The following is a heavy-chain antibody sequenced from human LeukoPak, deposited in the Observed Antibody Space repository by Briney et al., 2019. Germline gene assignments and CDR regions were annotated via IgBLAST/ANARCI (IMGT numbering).Heavy chain of an antibody. J-gene: IGHJ6*02. CDR2: INHSGST. D-gene: IGHD1-1*01. CDR3: ARLDGPFDYYGMDV. Sequence: SETLSLTCAVSGGSFSGYYWSWIRQPPGKGLEWIGEINHSGSTNYNPSLKSRVTISVDTSKNQFSLKLSSATAADTAVYCCARLDGPFDYYGMDVWGQGTTVTVSS. V-gene: IGHV4-34*01. CDR1: GGSFSGYY.